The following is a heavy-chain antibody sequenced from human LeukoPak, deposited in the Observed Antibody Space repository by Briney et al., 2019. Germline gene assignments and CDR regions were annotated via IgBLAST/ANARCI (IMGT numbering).Heavy chain of an antibody. V-gene: IGHV3-21*01. D-gene: IGHD3-9*01. CDR3: ARDLSGYDILTQWDY. CDR1: GFTFSSYA. CDR2: VSSGDGIT. Sequence: GGSLRLSCAASGFTFSSYAMSWVRQAPGKGLEWVSTVSSGDGITYYADSVKGRFTISRDNAKNSLYLQMNSLRAEDTAVYYCARDLSGYDILTQWDYWGQGTLVTVSS. J-gene: IGHJ4*02.